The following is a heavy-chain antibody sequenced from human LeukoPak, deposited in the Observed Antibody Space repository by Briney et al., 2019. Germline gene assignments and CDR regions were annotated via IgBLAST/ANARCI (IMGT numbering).Heavy chain of an antibody. CDR3: ARGGGYSYGYRPDYFDY. J-gene: IGHJ4*02. D-gene: IGHD5-18*01. CDR1: GGSISSYY. V-gene: IGHV4-59*01. CDR2: IYYSGST. Sequence: SETLSLTCTVSGGSISSYYWSWIRQPPGKGLEWIGYIYYSGSTNYNPSLKSRVTISVDTSKNQFSLKLSSVTAADTAVYYCARGGGYSYGYRPDYFDYWGQGTLVTVSS.